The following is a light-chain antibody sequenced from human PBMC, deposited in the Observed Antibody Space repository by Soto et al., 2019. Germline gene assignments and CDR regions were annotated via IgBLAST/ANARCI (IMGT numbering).Light chain of an antibody. J-gene: IGKJ2*01. V-gene: IGKV2D-29*01. CDR3: MQSVHNLT. CDR2: EVS. CDR1: RSLLHSNGRTY. Sequence: DIVMTQTPLSLSVTPGQSASISCKSSRSLLHSNGRTYLSWYVQKSGQTPQRLIHEVSVRFTGVPDRFSGSGSGTDFTLKISLVETEDACIFYCMQSVHNLTSGQGTKLEIK.